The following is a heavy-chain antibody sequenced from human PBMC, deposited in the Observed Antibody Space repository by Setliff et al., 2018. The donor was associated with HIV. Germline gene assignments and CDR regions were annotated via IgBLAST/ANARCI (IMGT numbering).Heavy chain of an antibody. CDR1: GGSISSYY. V-gene: IGHV4-59*05. D-gene: IGHD4-17*01. Sequence: SETLSLTCTVSGGSISSYYWSWIRQPPGKGLEWIGSIYYSGSTYYNPSLKSRVTISVDTSKNQFSLKLSSVTAADTAVYYCAGTRYHDYGDYFWGQGTLVTVSS. J-gene: IGHJ4*02. CDR3: AGTRYHDYGDYF. CDR2: IYYSGST.